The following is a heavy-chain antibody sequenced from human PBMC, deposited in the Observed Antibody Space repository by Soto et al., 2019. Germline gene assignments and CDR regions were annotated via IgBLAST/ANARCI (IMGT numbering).Heavy chain of an antibody. V-gene: IGHV3-30*18. CDR2: ISYDGSNK. D-gene: IGHD2-15*01. CDR3: AKLDCSGGSCYSRVGYYGMDV. J-gene: IGHJ6*02. CDR1: GFTFSSYG. Sequence: LRLSCAASGFTFSSYGMHWVRQAPVKGLEWVAVISYDGSNKYYADSVKGRFTISRDNSKNTLYLQMNSLRAEDTAVYYCAKLDCSGGSCYSRVGYYGMDVWGQGTTVTVSS.